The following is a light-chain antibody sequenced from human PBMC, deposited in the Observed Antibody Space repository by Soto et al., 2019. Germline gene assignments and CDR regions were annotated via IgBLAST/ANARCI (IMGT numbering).Light chain of an antibody. CDR1: QSVSNNY. V-gene: IGKV3D-20*02. J-gene: IGKJ4*01. CDR2: GAS. Sequence: IVLTHSPGTLSLSQCEGAALSSSASQSVSNNYLAWYQQKPGQAPRLLIYGASNRATGIPDRFSGSGSGTDFTLTISRLEPEDFAVYYCQQRSNWPLTFGGGTKVDI. CDR3: QQRSNWPLT.